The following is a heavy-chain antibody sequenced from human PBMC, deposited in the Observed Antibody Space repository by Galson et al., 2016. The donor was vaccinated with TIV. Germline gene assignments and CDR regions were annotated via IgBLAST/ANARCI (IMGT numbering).Heavy chain of an antibody. V-gene: IGHV5-51*03. J-gene: IGHJ4*02. CDR3: ASFSFQHNCDFYFHF. D-gene: IGHD3/OR15-3a*01. CDR2: IYPDDSDV. Sequence: QSGAEVKKPGESLKISCQASGYTFSTYWIGWVRQMPGKGLEWMGIIYPDDSDVRYSPSFRGQVTISADKSLKTAYLQWRSLRASDTGIYYCASFSFQHNCDFYFHFWGQGTRLIVTS. CDR1: GYTFSTYW.